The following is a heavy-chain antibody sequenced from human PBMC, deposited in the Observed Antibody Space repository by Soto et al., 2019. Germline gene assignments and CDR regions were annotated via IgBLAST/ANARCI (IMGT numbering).Heavy chain of an antibody. Sequence: SETLCLTCTVSGGSISSYYWSWIRHPPGKGLEWIGYIYYSGSTNYNPSLKNRVTISVDTSKNQFSLKLSSVTAADTAVYYCARHPTQQGSWYPAFRGHWFDPWGQGTLVTVSS. CDR3: ARHPTQQGSWYPAFRGHWFDP. CDR1: GGSISSYY. CDR2: IYYSGST. D-gene: IGHD6-13*01. J-gene: IGHJ5*02. V-gene: IGHV4-59*08.